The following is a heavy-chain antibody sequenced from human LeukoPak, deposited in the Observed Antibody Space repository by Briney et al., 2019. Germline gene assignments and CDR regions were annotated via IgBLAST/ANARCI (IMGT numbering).Heavy chain of an antibody. V-gene: IGHV3-11*01. CDR1: GFTFCDYY. Sequence: GGSLRLSCAVSGFTFCDYYMSWIRQAPGKGLEGLSYISNRGDTIYYADSVRGRFTISRDNAKNSLYLQMNSLRAEDTAVYYCARDRPSGYYYSYGMDVWGQGTTVTVSS. CDR3: ARDRPSGYYYSYGMDV. J-gene: IGHJ6*02. CDR2: ISNRGDTI.